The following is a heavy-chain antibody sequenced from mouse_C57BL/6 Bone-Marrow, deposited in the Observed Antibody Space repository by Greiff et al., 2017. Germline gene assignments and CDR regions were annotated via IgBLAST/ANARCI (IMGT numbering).Heavy chain of an antibody. Sequence: QVQLQQSGAELARPGASVKLSCKASGYTFTSYVISWVKQRTGQGLEWIGEIYPRSGNTYYNEKFKGKATLTADKSSSTAYMELRRLTAEDSAVYFCARGGECYYGNVLFAYWGQGTLVTVSA. V-gene: IGHV1-81*01. J-gene: IGHJ3*01. CDR1: GYTFTSYV. CDR2: IYPRSGNT. CDR3: ARGGECYYGNVLFAY. D-gene: IGHD2-1*01.